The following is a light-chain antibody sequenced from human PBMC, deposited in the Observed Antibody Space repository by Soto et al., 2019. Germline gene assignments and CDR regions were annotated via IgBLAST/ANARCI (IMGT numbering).Light chain of an antibody. V-gene: IGKV3D-20*02. CDR2: DGF. CDR3: QQRNKWPPT. J-gene: IGKJ4*01. CDR1: QSVSNSY. Sequence: ESVLTQSPGTLSLSPGERATLSCRASQSVSNSYFAWYQQKPGQPPRLLIYDGFKRAAGVPARFSTSVSGTDFTLTISNLEAEDCAVYHCQQRNKWPPTFGGGTKLEIK.